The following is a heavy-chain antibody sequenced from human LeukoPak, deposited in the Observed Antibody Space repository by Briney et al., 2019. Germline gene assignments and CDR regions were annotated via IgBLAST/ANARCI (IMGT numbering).Heavy chain of an antibody. CDR1: GFTFTSYA. CDR3: ARVDSSGWLIYGMDA. Sequence: ERSLRLSCAASGFTFTSYASHWVRQAPGKGLEWVAAISYDGGNKLYADSVKGRFTIFRDNSKNTVYLQMTSLRAEDTAVFFCARVDSSGWLIYGMDAWGQGTTVVVSS. J-gene: IGHJ6*02. D-gene: IGHD6-19*01. CDR2: ISYDGGNK. V-gene: IGHV3-30-3*01.